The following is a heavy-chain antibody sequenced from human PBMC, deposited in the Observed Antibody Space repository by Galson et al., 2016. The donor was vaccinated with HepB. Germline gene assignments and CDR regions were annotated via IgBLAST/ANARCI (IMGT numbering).Heavy chain of an antibody. CDR3: AKDSTRFDP. V-gene: IGHV4-59*01. CDR2: IYYSGT. Sequence: SETLSLTCTVSGGSISNNYWSWIRQPPGKGLEWIGNIYYSGTNYNPSLESRVTISVDTSKNQVPLKLTSVTAADTAVYYCAKDSTRFDPWGQGTLVTVSS. J-gene: IGHJ5*02. CDR1: GGSISNNY.